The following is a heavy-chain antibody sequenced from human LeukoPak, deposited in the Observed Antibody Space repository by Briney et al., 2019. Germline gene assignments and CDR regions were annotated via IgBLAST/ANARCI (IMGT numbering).Heavy chain of an antibody. Sequence: SETLSLTCTVSGGSISSGSHYWSWIRQPAGKGLEWIGRIYTSGSTNYNPSLKSRVTISVDTSKNQFSLKLSSVTAADTAVYYCARNSYGDYIDYWGQGTLVTVSS. D-gene: IGHD4-17*01. CDR2: IYTSGST. V-gene: IGHV4-61*02. CDR1: GGSISSGSHY. J-gene: IGHJ4*02. CDR3: ARNSYGDYIDY.